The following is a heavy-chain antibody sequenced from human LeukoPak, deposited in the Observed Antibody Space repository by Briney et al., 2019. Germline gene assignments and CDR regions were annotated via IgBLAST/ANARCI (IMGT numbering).Heavy chain of an antibody. Sequence: PSETLSLTCTVSGGSISSGGYYWSWIRQHPGKGLGWIGYIYYSGSTYYNPSLKSRVTISVDTSKNQFSLKLSSVTAADTAVYYCARENSGYSKLDYWGQGTLVTVSS. J-gene: IGHJ4*02. CDR1: GGSISSGGYY. D-gene: IGHD4-11*01. CDR2: IYYSGST. V-gene: IGHV4-31*03. CDR3: ARENSGYSKLDY.